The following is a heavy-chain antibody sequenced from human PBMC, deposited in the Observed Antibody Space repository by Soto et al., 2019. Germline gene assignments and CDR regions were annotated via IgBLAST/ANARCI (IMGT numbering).Heavy chain of an antibody. D-gene: IGHD6-19*01. CDR1: GYRFSSFW. CDR3: ARSRRGAYSSGWYSPSGYYNYEIDV. V-gene: IGHV5-51*01. Sequence: GESLKISCKISGYRFSSFWIAWVRQKPGKGLEWMGIIYPGDATTIYSPSFQGRLTISVDMSISTAHLQWYDLKASDSAMYYCARSRRGAYSSGWYSPSGYYNYEIDVWGQGTKVTRLL. CDR2: IYPGDATT. J-gene: IGHJ6*02.